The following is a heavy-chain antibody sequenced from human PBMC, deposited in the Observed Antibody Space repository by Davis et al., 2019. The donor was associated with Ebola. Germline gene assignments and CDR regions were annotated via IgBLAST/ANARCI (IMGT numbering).Heavy chain of an antibody. CDR1: GFTFSSYA. CDR2: ISGSGGNT. J-gene: IGHJ3*02. D-gene: IGHD3-3*01. Sequence: GESLKISCAASGFTFSSYAMSWVRQAPGKGLEWVSAISGSGGNTYYADSVKGRFTISRDNSKNTLYLQMNSLRAEDTAVYYCAKDLRFLEWLSRIRAFDIWGQGTMVTVSS. CDR3: AKDLRFLEWLSRIRAFDI. V-gene: IGHV3-23*01.